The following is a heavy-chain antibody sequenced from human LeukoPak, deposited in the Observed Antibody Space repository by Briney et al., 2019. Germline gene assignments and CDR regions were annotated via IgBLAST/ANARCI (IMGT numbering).Heavy chain of an antibody. V-gene: IGHV1-24*01. D-gene: IGHD2-21*02. J-gene: IGHJ3*02. CDR1: GYTLTELS. CDR3: AIGRLIVVVTATRRSAFDI. CDR2: FDPEDGET. Sequence: ASVKVSCKVSGYTLTELSMHWVRQAPGKGLEWMGGFDPEDGETIYAQKFQGRVTMTEDTSTDTAYMELSSLRSEDTAVYYCAIGRLIVVVTATRRSAFDIWGQGTMVTVSS.